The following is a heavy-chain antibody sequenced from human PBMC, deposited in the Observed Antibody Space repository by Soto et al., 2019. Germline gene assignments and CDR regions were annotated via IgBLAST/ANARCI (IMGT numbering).Heavy chain of an antibody. CDR1: GGTFSSYA. J-gene: IGHJ4*02. CDR2: IIPIFGTA. D-gene: IGHD5-18*01. CDR3: ARDVLSSGYSPQGYYFDY. V-gene: IGHV1-69*01. Sequence: QVQLVQSGAEVKKPGSSVKVSCKASGGTFSSYAISWVRQAPGQGLEWMGGIIPIFGTANYAQKFQGRVTITADESTSTAYMELSSLRSEDTAVYYCARDVLSSGYSPQGYYFDYWGQGTLVTVSS.